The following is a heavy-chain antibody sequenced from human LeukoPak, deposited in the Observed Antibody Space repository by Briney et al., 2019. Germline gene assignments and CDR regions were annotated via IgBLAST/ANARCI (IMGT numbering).Heavy chain of an antibody. CDR1: GYTFTSYD. CDR3: ASANHYDILTGYLYYYYGMDV. V-gene: IGHV1-8*01. J-gene: IGHJ6*02. CDR2: MNPNSGNT. D-gene: IGHD3-9*01. Sequence: ASVKVSCKASGYTFTSYDINWVRQATGQGLEWMGWMNPNSGNTGYAQKFQGRVTMTRNTSISTAYMELSSLRSEDTAVYYCASANHYDILTGYLYYYYGMDVWGQGTTVAVSS.